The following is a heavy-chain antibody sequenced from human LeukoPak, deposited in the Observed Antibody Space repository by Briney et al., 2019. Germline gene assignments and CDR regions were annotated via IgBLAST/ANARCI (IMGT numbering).Heavy chain of an antibody. Sequence: PSETLSLTCTVSGGSFSSSSYYWGWIRQPPGKGLEWIGSMYYSGSTYYNASLRGRLTISVDTSKNQFSLKLSSVTAADTAVYYCARHFDRDGYTSNAFDIWGQGTMVTVSS. CDR1: GGSFSSSSYY. CDR3: ARHFDRDGYTSNAFDI. CDR2: MYYSGST. J-gene: IGHJ3*02. D-gene: IGHD5-24*01. V-gene: IGHV4-39*01.